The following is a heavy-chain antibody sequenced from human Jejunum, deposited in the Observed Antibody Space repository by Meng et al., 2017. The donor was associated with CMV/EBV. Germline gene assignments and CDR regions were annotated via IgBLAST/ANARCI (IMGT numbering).Heavy chain of an antibody. J-gene: IGHJ4*02. D-gene: IGHD2-15*01. CDR1: SSYY. CDR2: IYYSGST. Sequence: SSYYWGWIRQPPGKGLEWIGSIYYSGSTYYNPSLKSRVTISVDTSKNQFSLKLSSVTAADTAVYYCARDNPLGYCSGDSCYLDYWGQGTLVTVSS. CDR3: ARDNPLGYCSGDSCYLDY. V-gene: IGHV4-39*07.